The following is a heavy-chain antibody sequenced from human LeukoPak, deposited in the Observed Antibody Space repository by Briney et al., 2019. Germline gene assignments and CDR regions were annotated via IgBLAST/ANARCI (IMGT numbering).Heavy chain of an antibody. Sequence: PSETLSLTCTVSGGSISSYYWSWIRQPPGKGLEWIGYIYYSGSTNYNPSLKSRVTISVDTSKNQFSLKLSSVTAADTAVYYCARFRVITGYLDYWGQGTLVTVSS. CDR3: ARFRVITGYLDY. CDR2: IYYSGST. CDR1: GGSISSYY. D-gene: IGHD3-22*01. V-gene: IGHV4-59*08. J-gene: IGHJ4*02.